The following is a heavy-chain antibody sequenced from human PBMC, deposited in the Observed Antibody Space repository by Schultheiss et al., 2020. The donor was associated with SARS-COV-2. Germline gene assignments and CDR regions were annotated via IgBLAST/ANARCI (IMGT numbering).Heavy chain of an antibody. CDR1: GYTFAGYY. CDR3: ADSSGHHIFDY. J-gene: IGHJ4*02. D-gene: IGHD3-22*01. CDR2: INPKSGDT. Sequence: ASVKVSCKTFGYTFAGYYIHWVRQAPGQGLEWMGWINPKSGDTNYAQKFQGRVTMTRDTSISTAYMELSRLRSDDTAVYYCADSSGHHIFDYWGQGTLVTVSS. V-gene: IGHV1-2*02.